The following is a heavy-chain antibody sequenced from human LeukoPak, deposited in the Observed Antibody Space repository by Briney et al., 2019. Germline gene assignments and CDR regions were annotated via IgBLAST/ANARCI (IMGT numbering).Heavy chain of an antibody. CDR1: GGTFSTSA. CDR3: ATDLQRRESIGGNYYYSTDI. V-gene: IGHV1-69*05. Sequence: SVKVSCKASGGTFSTSAISWLRQAPGQGLEWVGGIIPLFGTPDYAQKFQGRVTITTDDSTSTTYMELSSLRSEDTAVYYCATDLQRRESIGGNYYYSTDIWGEGTTVTVSS. D-gene: IGHD3-16*01. J-gene: IGHJ6*03. CDR2: IIPLFGTP.